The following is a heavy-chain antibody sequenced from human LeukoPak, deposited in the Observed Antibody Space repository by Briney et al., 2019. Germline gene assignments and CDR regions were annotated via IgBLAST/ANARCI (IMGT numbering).Heavy chain of an antibody. J-gene: IGHJ3*02. Sequence: NPSETLSLTCTVAGRSISSSSYYWGWIRQPPGKGLEWIGSVYYNGSTNYNPSLKSRVTISVDTYKNQFSLKLSSVTAADTAVYYCARQGQEADAFDIWGQGTMVTVSS. CDR1: GRSISSSSYY. CDR3: ARQGQEADAFDI. V-gene: IGHV4-39*07. CDR2: VYYNGST.